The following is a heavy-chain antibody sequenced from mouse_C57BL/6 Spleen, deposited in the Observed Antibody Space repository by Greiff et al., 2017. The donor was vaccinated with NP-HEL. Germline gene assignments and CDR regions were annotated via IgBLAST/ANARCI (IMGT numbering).Heavy chain of an antibody. CDR1: GYTFTNYW. J-gene: IGHJ1*03. V-gene: IGHV1-63*01. D-gene: IGHD1-1*01. Sequence: QVQLQQSGAELVRPGTSVKMSCKASGYTFTNYWIGWAKQRPGHGLEWIGDIYPGGGYTNYNEKFKGKATLTADKSSSTAYMQFSSLTSEDSAIYYCARHYGSSRWYFDVWGTGTTVTVSS. CDR3: ARHYGSSRWYFDV. CDR2: IYPGGGYT.